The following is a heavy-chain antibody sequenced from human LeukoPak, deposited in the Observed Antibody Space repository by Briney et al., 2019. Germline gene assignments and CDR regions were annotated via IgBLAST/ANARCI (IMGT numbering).Heavy chain of an antibody. V-gene: IGHV1-69*05. CDR3: AISYYYDSSGDLVDY. CDR1: GGTFSSYA. J-gene: IGHJ4*02. D-gene: IGHD3-22*01. Sequence: GASVKVSCKASGGTFSSYAISWVRQAPGQGLEWMGRIIPIFGTANYAQKFQGRVTITTDESTSTAYMELSSLRSEDTAVYYCAISYYYDSSGDLVDYWGQGTLVTVSS. CDR2: IIPIFGTA.